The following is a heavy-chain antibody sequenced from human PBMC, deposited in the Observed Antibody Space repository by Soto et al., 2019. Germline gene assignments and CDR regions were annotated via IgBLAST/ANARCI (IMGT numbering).Heavy chain of an antibody. CDR3: ARVGGGSGNFDY. D-gene: IGHD3-10*01. J-gene: IGHJ4*02. CDR1: GFPFSNYW. CDR2: FMGDGSFT. V-gene: IGHV3-74*01. Sequence: VQLVESGGGLVQPGGSLGLSWGAFGFPFSNYWMHWVRKAPGAGRGWVSRFMGDGSFTRFADSVKGRFTISRDNAKNRLYLQMNSLRVDDTAVYYCARVGGGSGNFDYWGQGTLVTVSS.